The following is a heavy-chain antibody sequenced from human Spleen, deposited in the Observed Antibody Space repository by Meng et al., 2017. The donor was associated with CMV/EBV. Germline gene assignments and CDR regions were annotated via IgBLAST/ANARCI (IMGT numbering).Heavy chain of an antibody. D-gene: IGHD2-8*01. CDR3: AKGVLHYYYAMDV. J-gene: IGHJ6*02. CDR1: GFTFSDFA. V-gene: IGHV3-30*04. CDR2: ISYDGSKK. Sequence: GESLKISCAASGFTFSDFAMHWVRQAPGKGLEWVAVISYDGSKKYYVDSVKGRFTISRDNSENTLYLQMNSLRVEDTAVYYCAKGVLHYYYAMDVWGQGTTVTVSS.